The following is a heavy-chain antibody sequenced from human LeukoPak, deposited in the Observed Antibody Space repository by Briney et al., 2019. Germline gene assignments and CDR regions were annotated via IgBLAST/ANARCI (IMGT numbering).Heavy chain of an antibody. D-gene: IGHD3-22*01. CDR2: FDPEDGET. Sequence: GASVKVSCRVSGYTLTELSMHWVRQAPGKGLEWMGGFDPEDGETIYAQKFQGRVTMTEDTSTDTAYMELSSLRSEDTAVYYCARDSAFGASEMKSLEKHYYDSSGYYGYWGQGTLVTVSS. CDR3: ARDSAFGASEMKSLEKHYYDSSGYYGY. CDR1: GYTLTELS. V-gene: IGHV1-24*01. J-gene: IGHJ4*02.